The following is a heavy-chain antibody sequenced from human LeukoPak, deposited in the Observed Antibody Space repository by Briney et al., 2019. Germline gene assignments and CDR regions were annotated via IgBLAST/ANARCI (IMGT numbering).Heavy chain of an antibody. CDR3: ARGRRSGYDNDFDY. V-gene: IGHV4-61*02. CDR1: GGSISSGSYY. D-gene: IGHD5-12*01. CDR2: IYTSGST. Sequence: PSQTLSLTCTVSGGSISSGSYYWSWIRQPAGKGLEWIGRIYTSGSTNYNPSLKSRVTISVDKSKNQFSLNLSSVTAADTAVYYCARGRRSGYDNDFDYWGQGTLVTVSS. J-gene: IGHJ4*02.